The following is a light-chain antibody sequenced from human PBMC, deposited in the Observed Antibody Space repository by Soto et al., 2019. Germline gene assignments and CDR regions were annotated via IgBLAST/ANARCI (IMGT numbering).Light chain of an antibody. V-gene: IGKV3-11*01. J-gene: IGKJ5*01. CDR1: QRVRSY. Sequence: RASQRVRSYLAWYKQKPGQAPRLLIYDASTSATGITARFSGRGFRTDLTLRISSLAPQHLAVYYCQPRSNCITIRQGTRLEI. CDR2: DAS. CDR3: QPRSNCIT.